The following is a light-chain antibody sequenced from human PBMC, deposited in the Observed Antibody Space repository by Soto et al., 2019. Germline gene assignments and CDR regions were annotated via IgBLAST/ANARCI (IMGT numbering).Light chain of an antibody. CDR1: SSDVGNYNY. CDR3: SSYSSTKTRV. J-gene: IGLJ1*01. Sequence: QSVLAQPASVSGTPGKSITISCTGTSSDVGNYNYVSWYQHHPGKAPKVMIYEVRNRPSGVSNRFSGSKSGNTASLTISGLQAEDEADYYCSSYSSTKTRVFGTGTKVTVL. V-gene: IGLV2-14*01. CDR2: EVR.